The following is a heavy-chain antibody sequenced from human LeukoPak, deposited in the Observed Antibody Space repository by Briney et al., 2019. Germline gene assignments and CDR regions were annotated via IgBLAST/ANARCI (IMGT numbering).Heavy chain of an antibody. CDR3: AKSPGYWAHDY. Sequence: GKSLRLSCAASGFSFSTHGMHWVRQAPGKGLEWVAVMSYDGRDVYYTDSLKGRLTISRDNSKNSLFLLMNTLRPEDTAVYYCAKSPGYWAHDYWGQGTLVTVSS. D-gene: IGHD2-8*02. V-gene: IGHV3-30*18. CDR2: MSYDGRDV. CDR1: GFSFSTHG. J-gene: IGHJ4*02.